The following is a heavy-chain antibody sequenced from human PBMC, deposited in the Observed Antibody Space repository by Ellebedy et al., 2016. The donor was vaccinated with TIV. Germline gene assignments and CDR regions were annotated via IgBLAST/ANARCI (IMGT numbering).Heavy chain of an antibody. Sequence: AASVKVSCKTSGYTFTTYGMHWLRQAPGQGPEWMGWISGYTGDTHYAQKVQGRVSMITGTSTSTGYLELRSLRSDDTAVYYCARDTSSSADYWGQGTLVTVSS. CDR3: ARDTSSSADY. V-gene: IGHV1-18*04. J-gene: IGHJ4*02. CDR2: ISGYTGDT. CDR1: GYTFTTYG. D-gene: IGHD6-6*01.